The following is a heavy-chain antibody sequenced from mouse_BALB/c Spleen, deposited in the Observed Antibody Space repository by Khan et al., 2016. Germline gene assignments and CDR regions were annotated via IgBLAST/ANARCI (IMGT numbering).Heavy chain of an antibody. D-gene: IGHD1-1*01. V-gene: IGHV4-1*02. Sequence: EVKLLESGGGLVQPGDSLKLSCAASGFDFSRFWINWVRQAPGKGLEWIGEINPDSSTINYTPSLKDQFIISRDNAKNTLYLQKSKVRSEDTALYYCASPTVGMDYWGQGTSVTVSS. CDR3: ASPTVGMDY. CDR2: INPDSSTI. J-gene: IGHJ4*01. CDR1: GFDFSRFW.